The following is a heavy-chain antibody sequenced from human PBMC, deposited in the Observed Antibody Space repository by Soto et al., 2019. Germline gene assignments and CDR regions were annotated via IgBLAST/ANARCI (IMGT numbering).Heavy chain of an antibody. D-gene: IGHD2-15*01. CDR3: ARGSPPVVAATALAFDI. CDR2: INHSGST. J-gene: IGHJ3*02. CDR1: GGSFSGYY. V-gene: IGHV4-34*01. Sequence: SETLSLTCAVYGGSFSGYYWSWIRQPPGKGLEWIGEINHSGSTNYNPSLKSRVTISEDTSKNQFSLKLSSLTAADTVFFYCARGSPPVVAATALAFDIWGQGTMVTVSS.